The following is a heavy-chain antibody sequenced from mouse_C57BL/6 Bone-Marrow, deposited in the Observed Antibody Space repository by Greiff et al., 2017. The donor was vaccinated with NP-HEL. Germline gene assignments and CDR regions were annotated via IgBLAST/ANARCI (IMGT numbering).Heavy chain of an antibody. J-gene: IGHJ2*01. CDR1: GYTFTSYW. D-gene: IGHD3-2*02. Sequence: QVQLKQPGAELVMPGASVKLSCKASGYTFTSYWMHWVKQRPGQGLEWIGEIDPSDSYTNYNQKFKGKSTLTVDKSSSTAYMQLSSLTSEDSAVYYCALGRQLRLLDYWGQGTTLTVSS. CDR2: IDPSDSYT. V-gene: IGHV1-69*01. CDR3: ALGRQLRLLDY.